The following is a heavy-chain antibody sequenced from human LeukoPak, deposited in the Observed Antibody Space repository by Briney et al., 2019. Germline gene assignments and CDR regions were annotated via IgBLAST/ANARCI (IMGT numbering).Heavy chain of an antibody. CDR2: IYHSGST. V-gene: IGHV4-38-2*02. Sequence: SETLSLTCTGSGYSISSGYYWGWIRQPPGQGLEWIGSIYHSGSTYYNPSLKSRVTISVDTSKNQFSLKLSSVTAADTAVYYCASLTEKGGSYRLSYFDYWGQGTLVTVSS. CDR3: ASLTEKGGSYRLSYFDY. CDR1: GYSISSGYY. J-gene: IGHJ4*02. D-gene: IGHD1-26*01.